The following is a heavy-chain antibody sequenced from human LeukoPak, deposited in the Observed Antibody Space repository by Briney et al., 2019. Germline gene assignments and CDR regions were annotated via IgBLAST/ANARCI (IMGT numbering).Heavy chain of an antibody. D-gene: IGHD3-3*01. CDR3: ARGLVRDFWSGYPYDAFDI. J-gene: IGHJ3*02. V-gene: IGHV4-34*01. CDR2: VNHSGST. Sequence: PSETLSLTCAVYGGSFSGYYWSWIRQPPGKGLEWIGEVNHSGSTNYNPSLKSRVTISVDTSKNQFSLKLSSVTAADTAVYYCARGLVRDFWSGYPYDAFDIWGQGTMVTVSS. CDR1: GGSFSGYY.